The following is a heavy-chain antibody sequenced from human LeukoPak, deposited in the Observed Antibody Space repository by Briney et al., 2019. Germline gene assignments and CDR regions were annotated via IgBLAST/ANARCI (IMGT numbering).Heavy chain of an antibody. J-gene: IGHJ4*02. CDR3: ARQSTQLWLRFLDY. D-gene: IGHD5-18*01. V-gene: IGHV5-51*01. CDR1: GYSFTSYW. Sequence: GESLKISFKGSGYSFTSYWIGWVRPMPGKGLGWMGIIYPGDSDTRYSPSFQGQVTISADKSINTAYLQWSSLKASDTAMYYCARQSTQLWLRFLDYWGQGTLVTVSS. CDR2: IYPGDSDT.